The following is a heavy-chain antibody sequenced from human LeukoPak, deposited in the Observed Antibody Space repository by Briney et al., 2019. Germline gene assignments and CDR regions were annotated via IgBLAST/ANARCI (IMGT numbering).Heavy chain of an antibody. CDR3: ARVTTVAASGGRSYNS. D-gene: IGHD6-19*01. CDR1: GFTVSSTY. V-gene: IGHV3-66*01. J-gene: IGHJ4*02. Sequence: QPGGSQRLFCAVSGFTVSSTYLAWVRQAPGKGLECVVSVHPDGSSYYTDSVNGRFTVSRDYSKNTLYLQMTSLRADDTAVYYCARVTTVAASGGRSYNSWGQGTLVTVSS. CDR2: VHPDGSS.